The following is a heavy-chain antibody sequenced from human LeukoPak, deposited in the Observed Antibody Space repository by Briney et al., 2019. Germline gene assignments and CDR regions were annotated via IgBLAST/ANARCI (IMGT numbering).Heavy chain of an antibody. Sequence: GGSLRLSCGASGFTFSSYGMHWVRQAPGKGLEWVAFIRYDGSNKYYADSVKGRFTISRDNSKNTLYLQMNSLRAEDTAVYYCAKLGIMATITFDYWGQGTLVTVSS. CDR2: IRYDGSNK. CDR1: GFTFSSYG. J-gene: IGHJ4*02. D-gene: IGHD5-24*01. V-gene: IGHV3-30*02. CDR3: AKLGIMATITFDY.